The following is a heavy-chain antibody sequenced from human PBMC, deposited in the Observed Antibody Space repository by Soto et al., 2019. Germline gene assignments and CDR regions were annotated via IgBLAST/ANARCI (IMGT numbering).Heavy chain of an antibody. CDR2: ISAYNGNT. CDR3: AREPNYFDY. V-gene: IGHV1-18*01. J-gene: IGHJ4*02. Sequence: QVQLVQSGAEVKKPGASVKVSCKASGYTFTSYGISWVRQAPGQGLEWMGWISAYNGNTKYAQKLQGRVTMTTDTTTSTAYRELRSLISDDAAVYYCAREPNYFDYWGQGTLVTVSS. CDR1: GYTFTSYG.